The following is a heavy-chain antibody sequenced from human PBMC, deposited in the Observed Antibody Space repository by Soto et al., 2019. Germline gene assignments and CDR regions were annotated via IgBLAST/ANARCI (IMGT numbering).Heavy chain of an antibody. CDR2: IYWNDDK. CDR1: DFSLSTSGVG. CDR3: AHRTSNWFDP. V-gene: IGHV2-5*01. J-gene: IGHJ5*02. Sequence: GSGPTLVNPTQTLTLTCTFSDFSLSTSGVGVGWIRQPPGKALEWLAVIYWNDDKRYSPSLKSRLTITKDTSKNQVVLTMTNMDPVDTATYYCAHRTSNWFDPWGQGTLVTVSS.